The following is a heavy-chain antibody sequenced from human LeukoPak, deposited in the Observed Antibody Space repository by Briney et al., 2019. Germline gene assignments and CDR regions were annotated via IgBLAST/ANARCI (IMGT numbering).Heavy chain of an antibody. D-gene: IGHD6-19*01. CDR3: ARGGTVGSSGWYLDF. CDR2: ISYSGRT. Sequence: KTSETLSLTCTVSAGSISSYYGSWIRQPPGKALEWIGYISYSGRTNYSPSLKSRLTISVDTSNNQFSLKLSSVTAADTAVYYCARGGTVGSSGWYLDFWGQGTLVTVSS. V-gene: IGHV4-59*01. J-gene: IGHJ4*02. CDR1: AGSISSYY.